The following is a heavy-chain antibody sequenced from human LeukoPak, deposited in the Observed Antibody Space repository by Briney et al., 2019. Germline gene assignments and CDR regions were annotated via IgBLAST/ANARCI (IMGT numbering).Heavy chain of an antibody. CDR1: GGSISSYY. V-gene: IGHV4-59*01. J-gene: IGHJ5*02. CDR3: ARGLSSYYPTWFDP. Sequence: SETLSLTCTVSGGSISSYYWSWVRQPPGKGVGWVGYIYYSGSTNYNPSLKRRGTISVDTSKTQFSLKLSSVTAAHTAVYYCARGLSSYYPTWFDPSGHGTLVTVSS. CDR2: IYYSGST. D-gene: IGHD3-10*01.